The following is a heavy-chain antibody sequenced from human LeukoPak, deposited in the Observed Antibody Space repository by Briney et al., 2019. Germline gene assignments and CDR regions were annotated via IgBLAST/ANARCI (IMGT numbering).Heavy chain of an antibody. Sequence: SETLSLACSVSGGSISTSYWNWIRQPPGKGLEWIGYISYTGNTNYNPSLKGRVTISVDTSRSQLSLNLSSVTAADTAVYYCAREPRHCSGATCYMIRASDIRGERTMVTVSS. D-gene: IGHD2-15*01. V-gene: IGHV4-59*01. CDR2: ISYTGNT. CDR1: GGSISTSY. CDR3: AREPRHCSGATCYMIRASDI. J-gene: IGHJ3*02.